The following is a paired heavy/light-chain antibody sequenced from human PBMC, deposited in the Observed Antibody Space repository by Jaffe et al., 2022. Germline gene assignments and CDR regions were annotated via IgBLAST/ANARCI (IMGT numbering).Light chain of an antibody. CDR3: QQYYSYPPV. Sequence: AIRMTQSPSSLSASTGDRVTITCRASQGISSYLAWYQQKPGKAPKLLIYAASTLQSGVPSRFSGSGSGTDFTLTISCLQSEDFATYYCQQYYSYPPVFGGGTKVEIK. V-gene: IGKV1-8*01. J-gene: IGKJ4*01. CDR1: QGISSY. CDR2: AAS.
Heavy chain of an antibody. CDR1: GFTFDDYA. CDR3: AKDLLGKGSGYYYYYYMDV. V-gene: IGHV3-9*01. Sequence: EVQLVESGGGLVQPGRSLRLSCAASGFTFDDYAMHWVRQAPGKGLEWVSGISWNSGSIGYADSVKGRFTISRDNAKNSLYLQMNSLRAEDTALYYCAKDLLGKGSGYYYYYYMDVWGKGTTVTVSS. J-gene: IGHJ6*03. D-gene: IGHD3-10*01. CDR2: ISWNSGSI.